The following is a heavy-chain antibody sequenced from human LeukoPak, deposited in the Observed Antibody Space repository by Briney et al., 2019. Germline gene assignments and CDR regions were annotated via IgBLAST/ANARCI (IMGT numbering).Heavy chain of an antibody. J-gene: IGHJ5*02. CDR1: RGTFSIYA. CDR3: ARVWDYSYGFDP. Sequence: SLKVSSKASRGTFSIYAISWVRQAPGQGLEWMGGIIPSFGAGNYAQKFQGRVTITTDETTSTVYMELSRLRCEDTAVYYFARVWDYSYGFDPWGQGTLVTVSS. D-gene: IGHD3-16*01. CDR2: IIPSFGAG. V-gene: IGHV1-69*05.